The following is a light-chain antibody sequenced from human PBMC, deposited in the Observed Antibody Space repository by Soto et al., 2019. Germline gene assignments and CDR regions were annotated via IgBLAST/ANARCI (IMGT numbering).Light chain of an antibody. J-gene: IGLJ1*01. CDR3: SSYTISAADV. CDR1: SSDIGANNF. Sequence: QSVLTQPASVSGSPGQSITISCTGTSSDIGANNFVSWYQQHPGKAPKLMIYDVSNRPSGVSNRFSGSKSGDTASLTISGLHAEDEADYYCSSYTISAADVFGTGTKVTVL. CDR2: DVS. V-gene: IGLV2-14*03.